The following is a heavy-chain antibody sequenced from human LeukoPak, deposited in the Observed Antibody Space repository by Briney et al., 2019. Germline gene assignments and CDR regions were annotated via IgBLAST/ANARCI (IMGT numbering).Heavy chain of an antibody. J-gene: IGHJ4*02. CDR2: IYYSGST. V-gene: IGHV4-39*07. CDR3: ARDTYYGSGNY. Sequence: SETLSLTCTVSGGSISSSSYYWGWIRQPPGKGLEWIGSIYYSGSTYYNPSLKSRVTISVDTSKNQFSLKLNSVTAADTAVYYCARDTYYGSGNYWGQGTLVTVSS. CDR1: GGSISSSSYY. D-gene: IGHD3-10*01.